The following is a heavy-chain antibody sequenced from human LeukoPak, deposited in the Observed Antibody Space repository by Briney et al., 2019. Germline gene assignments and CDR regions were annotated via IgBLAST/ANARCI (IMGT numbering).Heavy chain of an antibody. CDR2: INHSGST. CDR1: GGSFSGYY. CDR3: ARQGRAYGSGSYYRYYYYYYMDV. J-gene: IGHJ6*03. D-gene: IGHD3-10*01. Sequence: SETLSLTCAVYGGSFSGYYWSWIRQPPGKGLEWIGEINHSGSTNYNPSLKSRVTISVDTSKNQFSLKLSSVTAADTAVYYCARQGRAYGSGSYYRYYYYYYMDVWGKGTTVTISS. V-gene: IGHV4-34*01.